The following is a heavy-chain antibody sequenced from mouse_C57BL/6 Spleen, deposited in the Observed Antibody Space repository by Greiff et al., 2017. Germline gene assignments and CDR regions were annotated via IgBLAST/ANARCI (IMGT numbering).Heavy chain of an antibody. CDR1: GYTFTSYW. J-gene: IGHJ1*03. D-gene: IGHD1-1*01. Sequence: VQLQQPGAELVKPGASVKMSCKASGYTFTSYWITWVKQRPGQGLEWIGDIYPGSGSTNYNEKFKSKATLTVDTSSSTAYMQLSSLTSEDSAVLYCASSITSVVATPVWDIDVWGTGTTVTVSS. CDR3: ASSITSVVATPVWDIDV. CDR2: IYPGSGST. V-gene: IGHV1-55*01.